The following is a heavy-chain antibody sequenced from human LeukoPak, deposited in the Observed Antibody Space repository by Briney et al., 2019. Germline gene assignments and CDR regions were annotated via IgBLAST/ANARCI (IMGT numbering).Heavy chain of an antibody. CDR1: GFTFSTYW. V-gene: IGHV3-7*03. CDR3: ARAVTSTEGY. CDR2: LNEDGSEK. Sequence: GGSLRLSCAASGFTFSTYWMTWFGQAPGKGLEWVASLNEDGSEKYYVDSVKGRFTISRDNAQKSLYLEMKSLSAKDTAVYYCARAVTSTEGYWGQGTLVTVSS. J-gene: IGHJ4*02.